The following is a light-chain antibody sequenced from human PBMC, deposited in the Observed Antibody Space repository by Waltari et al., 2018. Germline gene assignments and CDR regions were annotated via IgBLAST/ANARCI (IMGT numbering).Light chain of an antibody. CDR2: GAS. V-gene: IGKV3-20*01. Sequence: EIVLTQSPGPLSLSPGERATLPCRASQSVSSSYLAWYQQKPGQAPRLLIYGASSRATGIPDRFSGSGSGTDFTLTISRLEPEDFAVYYCQQYGSSPQAFGGGTKVEIK. CDR3: QQYGSSPQA. CDR1: QSVSSSY. J-gene: IGKJ4*01.